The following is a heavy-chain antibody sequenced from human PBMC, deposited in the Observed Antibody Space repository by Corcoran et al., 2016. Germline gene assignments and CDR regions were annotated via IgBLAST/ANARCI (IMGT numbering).Heavy chain of an antibody. CDR2: IYPADSET. CDR3: VRLFGYWPDPGVDY. D-gene: IGHD3-16*01. CDR1: GYSFNTFW. Sequence: EVQLMQSGAGVKKPGESLKISCTASGYSFNTFWIGWVRRVPGKGLEWMGLIYPADSETRYSPSFQGQVTISADKSITTAYLQWSSLQASDTAMYYCVRLFGYWPDPGVDYWGQGTLVTVSS. V-gene: IGHV5-51*01. J-gene: IGHJ4*02.